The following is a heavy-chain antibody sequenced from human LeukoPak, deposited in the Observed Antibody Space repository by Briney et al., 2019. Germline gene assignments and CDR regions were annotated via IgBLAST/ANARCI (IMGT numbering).Heavy chain of an antibody. Sequence: GGSLRLSCAAFDFTFSDSTMSWVRQAPGEGPEWVAVTLYDGSSTDYADSVKGRFTMSRDNAKNTLYLQMNSLRPEDTGIYYCARGNVAVARNLIDFWGQGTLVTVSS. CDR3: ARGNVAVARNLIDF. CDR2: TLYDGSST. CDR1: DFTFSDST. D-gene: IGHD6-19*01. J-gene: IGHJ4*02. V-gene: IGHV3-30*04.